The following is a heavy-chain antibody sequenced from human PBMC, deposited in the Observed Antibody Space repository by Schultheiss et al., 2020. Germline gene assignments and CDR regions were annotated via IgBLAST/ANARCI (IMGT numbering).Heavy chain of an antibody. D-gene: IGHD2-2*01. Sequence: GGSLRLSCAASGFTFSTYAMHWVRQAPGKGLEWVAAIWYDGSNEYYADSVKGRFTISRDNSKNTLYLQMNSLRAEDTAVYYCATRGEYCSSTSCYWSGYYYMDVWGKGTTVNVSS. CDR2: IWYDGSNE. J-gene: IGHJ6*03. CDR3: ATRGEYCSSTSCYWSGYYYMDV. CDR1: GFTFSTYA. V-gene: IGHV3-33*01.